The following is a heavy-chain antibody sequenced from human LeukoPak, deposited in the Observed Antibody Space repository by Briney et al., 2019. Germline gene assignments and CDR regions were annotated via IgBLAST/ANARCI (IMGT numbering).Heavy chain of an antibody. CDR3: AKGEGQFGA. Sequence: PGGSLRLSCAASGFTFSSYAMSWVRQAPGRGLECVSAISCSGGSTYYADSVKGRLTISRDNSKNTLYLQMNSLRAEETAVYYCAKGEGQFGAWGQGTLVTVSS. J-gene: IGHJ5*02. V-gene: IGHV3-23*01. D-gene: IGHD1-26*01. CDR2: ISCSGGST. CDR1: GFTFSSYA.